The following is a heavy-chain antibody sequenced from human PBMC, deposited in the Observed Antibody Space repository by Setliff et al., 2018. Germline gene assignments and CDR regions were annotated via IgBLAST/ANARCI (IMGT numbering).Heavy chain of an antibody. CDR1: GGTFSTYW. Sequence: SCKASGGTFSTYWMHWVRQVPGKGLVWVSRINSDGSSIKYADSVKGRFTISRDNAKNTVYLQMNSLRAEDTAVYYCARETTMTYYFYYMDVWGKGTTVTVSS. V-gene: IGHV3-74*01. D-gene: IGHD4-17*01. CDR3: ARETTMTYYFYYMDV. J-gene: IGHJ6*03. CDR2: INSDGSSI.